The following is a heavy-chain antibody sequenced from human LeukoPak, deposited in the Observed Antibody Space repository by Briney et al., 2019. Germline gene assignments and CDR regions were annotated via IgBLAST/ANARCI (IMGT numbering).Heavy chain of an antibody. Sequence: ASETLSLTCTVSGGSISSYYWSWIRQPPGKGLEWIGYIYYSESTNYNPSLKSRVTISVDTSKNQFSLKLSSVTAADTAVYYCALLAAGYWYFDLWGRGTLVTVSS. CDR1: GGSISSYY. D-gene: IGHD6-19*01. CDR2: IYYSEST. CDR3: ALLAAGYWYFDL. V-gene: IGHV4-59*08. J-gene: IGHJ2*01.